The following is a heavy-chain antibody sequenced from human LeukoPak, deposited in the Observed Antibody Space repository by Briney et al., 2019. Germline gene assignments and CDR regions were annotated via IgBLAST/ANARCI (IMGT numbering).Heavy chain of an antibody. J-gene: IGHJ5*02. D-gene: IGHD3-22*01. V-gene: IGHV4-4*07. CDR3: ARGGFYNYYDRSSYPNWFDP. Sequence: SETLSLTCTVSGGSIISYYWSWIRQPAGKGLEWIGRIYTSGSTNYNPSLKSRVTVSVDTSKNQFSLKLSSVTAADTAVYYCARGGFYNYYDRSSYPNWFDPWGQGTLVTVSS. CDR1: GGSIISYY. CDR2: IYTSGST.